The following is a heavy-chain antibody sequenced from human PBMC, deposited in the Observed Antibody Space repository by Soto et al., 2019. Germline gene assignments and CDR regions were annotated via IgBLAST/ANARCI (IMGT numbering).Heavy chain of an antibody. CDR2: IWYDGSNE. Sequence: ESGGGVVQPGRSLRLSCAASGFTFSSYGMHWVRQAPGKGLEWVAIIWYDGSNEYYADSVKGRFTISRDNSKSTVYLQMNSLRAEDTAVYCCARGREGVYFDYWGQGTLVTVSS. CDR3: ARGREGVYFDY. CDR1: GFTFSSYG. J-gene: IGHJ4*02. V-gene: IGHV3-33*01.